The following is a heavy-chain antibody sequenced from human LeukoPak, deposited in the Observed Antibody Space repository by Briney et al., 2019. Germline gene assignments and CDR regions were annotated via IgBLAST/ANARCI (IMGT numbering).Heavy chain of an antibody. CDR2: IYYSGST. CDR3: ARVVGNTNFDS. V-gene: IGHV4-39*07. J-gene: IGHJ4*02. Sequence: PSETLSLTCTVSGGSISSSSYYWGWIRQPPGKGLEWIGSIYYSGSTYYNPSLKSRVTISVDTSKNQFSLKVSSVTAADTAVYYCARVVGNTNFDSWGQGALVTVSS. CDR1: GGSISSSSYY. D-gene: IGHD2-21*01.